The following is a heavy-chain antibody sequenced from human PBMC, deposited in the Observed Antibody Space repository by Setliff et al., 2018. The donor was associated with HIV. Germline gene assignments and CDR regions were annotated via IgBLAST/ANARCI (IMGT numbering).Heavy chain of an antibody. CDR2: VYYSGRT. CDR3: ARTQPVTIFVVVVFGC. CDR1: GGSISSSGPGYY. J-gene: IGHJ4*02. Sequence: NPSETLSLTCTVSGGSISSSGPGYYWGWVRQPPGGGLAWIGSVYYSGRTSYNPSLRSRVTISVDTSKNQLSLWLTTMTAADTAVYYCARTQPVTIFVVVVFGCWGQGKRVTVS. V-gene: IGHV4-39*01. D-gene: IGHD3-3*01.